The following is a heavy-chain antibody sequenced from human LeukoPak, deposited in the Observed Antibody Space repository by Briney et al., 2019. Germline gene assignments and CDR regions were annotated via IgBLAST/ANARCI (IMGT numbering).Heavy chain of an antibody. V-gene: IGHV1-18*01. CDR2: ISAYNGNT. CDR1: GYTFSNYG. Sequence: GASVKVSCKASGYTFSNYGISWVRQAPGQGLEWMGWISAYNGNTNSAPKLQGRVTMTTDTSTSTAYMELRSLRSDDTAVYYCARLGITGTTFEFDYWGQGTLVTVSS. D-gene: IGHD1-20*01. J-gene: IGHJ4*02. CDR3: ARLGITGTTFEFDY.